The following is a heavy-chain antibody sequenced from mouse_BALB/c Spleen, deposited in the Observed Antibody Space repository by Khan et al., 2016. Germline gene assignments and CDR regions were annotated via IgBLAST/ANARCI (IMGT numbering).Heavy chain of an antibody. CDR1: GYSITSGYS. CDR3: GRDYYGSSNFDY. CDR2: INYNGGT. V-gene: IGHV3-1*02. Sequence: EVQLQESGPDLVKPSQSLSLTCTVTGYSITSGYSWHWIRQFPGNKLEWMGYINYNGGTNYNPSLNSRISITRDTSKNQFFLQWNSGTTEDTATYFCGRDYYGSSNFDYWGQGTTLTVSS. D-gene: IGHD1-1*01. J-gene: IGHJ2*01.